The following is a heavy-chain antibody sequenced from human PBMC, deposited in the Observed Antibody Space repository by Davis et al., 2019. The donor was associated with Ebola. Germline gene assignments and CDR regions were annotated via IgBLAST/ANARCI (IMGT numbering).Heavy chain of an antibody. CDR3: ARDAYYYDSGGHLADVVFDV. D-gene: IGHD3-22*01. CDR2: LSSRGFSI. Sequence: GGSLRLSCAASGFTFRTYNMNWVRQAPGKGLEWVSSLSSRGFSIYYADSVKGRFTISRDNAKNSLYLQMSSLRAEDTAVYYCARDAYYYDSGGHLADVVFDVWGQGTVVTVSS. CDR1: GFTFRTYN. J-gene: IGHJ3*01. V-gene: IGHV3-21*01.